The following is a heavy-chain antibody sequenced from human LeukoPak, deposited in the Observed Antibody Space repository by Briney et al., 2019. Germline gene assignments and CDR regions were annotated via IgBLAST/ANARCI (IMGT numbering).Heavy chain of an antibody. CDR3: AKSGVYSYGSYYYYYYMDV. V-gene: IGHV3-23*01. CDR1: GFTFSSYG. CDR2: ISGSGGST. J-gene: IGHJ6*03. Sequence: GGSLRLSCAASGFTFSSYGMSWVRQAPGKGLEWVSAISGSGGSTYYADSVKGRFTISRDNSKNTLYLQMNSLRAEDTAVYYCAKSGVYSYGSYYYYYYMDVWGKGTTVTISS. D-gene: IGHD5-18*01.